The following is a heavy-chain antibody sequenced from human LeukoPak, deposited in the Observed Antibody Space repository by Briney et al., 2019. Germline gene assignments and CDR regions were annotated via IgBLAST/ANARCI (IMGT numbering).Heavy chain of an antibody. V-gene: IGHV1-69*13. Sequence: AASVKVSCTASGGTFSSYAISWVRQAPGQGLEWMGGIIPIFGTANYAQKFQGRVTITADESTSTAYMELSSLRSEDTAVYYCARDLYSGSYLWGQGTLVTVSS. J-gene: IGHJ4*02. CDR3: ARDLYSGSYL. CDR1: GGTFSSYA. D-gene: IGHD1-26*01. CDR2: IIPIFGTA.